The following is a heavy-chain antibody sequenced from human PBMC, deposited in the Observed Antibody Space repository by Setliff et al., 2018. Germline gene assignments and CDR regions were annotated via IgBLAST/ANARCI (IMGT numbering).Heavy chain of an antibody. Sequence: PGGSLRLSCAASGFTFSSYDMNWVRQAPGKGLEWVADISGYGVKIYYADSVKGRFTISRDNSKNALYLQMNSLRAEDTAMYYCARVKICFCCRCAPYDYWGQGTLVTVSS. CDR2: ISGYGVKI. D-gene: IGHD2-21*01. CDR1: GFTFSSYD. J-gene: IGHJ4*02. CDR3: ARVKICFCCRCAPYDY. V-gene: IGHV3-48*03.